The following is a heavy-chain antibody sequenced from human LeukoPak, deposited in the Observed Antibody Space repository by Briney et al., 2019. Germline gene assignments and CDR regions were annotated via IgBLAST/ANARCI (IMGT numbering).Heavy chain of an antibody. D-gene: IGHD3-10*01. CDR3: AKDRRHYGSGSYPRYDAFDI. V-gene: IGHV3-23*01. Sequence: GGSLSLSCVAAGFTFDNHAMTWVRQAPGEGLEWISTISGSGDSTHYAESVQGRFTIFRDNSKTTLYLQMNSLRAEDTAVYYCAKDRRHYGSGSYPRYDAFDIWGQGTMVTVSS. CDR1: GFTFDNHA. J-gene: IGHJ3*02. CDR2: ISGSGDST.